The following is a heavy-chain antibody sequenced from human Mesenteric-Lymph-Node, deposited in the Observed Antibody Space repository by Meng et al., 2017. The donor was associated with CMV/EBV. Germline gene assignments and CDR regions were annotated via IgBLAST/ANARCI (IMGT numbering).Heavy chain of an antibody. CDR3: ARGLGGIAAAGIWYYFDY. CDR1: GGSFSGYY. CDR2: INHSGST. V-gene: IGHV4-34*01. Sequence: SETLSLTCAVYGGSFSGYYWSWIRQPPGKGLEWIGEINHSGSTNYNPSLKSRVTISVDTSKNQFSLKLSSVTAADTAVYYCARGLGGIAAAGIWYYFDYWGQGTLVTVS. D-gene: IGHD6-13*01. J-gene: IGHJ4*02.